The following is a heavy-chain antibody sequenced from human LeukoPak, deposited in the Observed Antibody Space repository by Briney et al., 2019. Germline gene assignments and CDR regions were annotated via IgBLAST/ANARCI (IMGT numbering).Heavy chain of an antibody. CDR2: IYYSGRT. CDR3: ARAIVVVPAAIETYYYYYMDV. D-gene: IGHD2-2*01. J-gene: IGHJ6*03. CDR1: GGSISSYY. Sequence: PSETLSLTCTVSGGSISSYYWSWIRQPPGKGLEWIGYIYYSGRTNYNPSLKSRVTISVDTSKNQFSLKLSSVTAADTAVYYCARAIVVVPAAIETYYYYYMDVWGKGTTVTVSS. V-gene: IGHV4-59*01.